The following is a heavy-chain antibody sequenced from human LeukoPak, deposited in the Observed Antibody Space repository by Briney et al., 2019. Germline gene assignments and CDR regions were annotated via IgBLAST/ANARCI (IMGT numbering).Heavy chain of an antibody. Sequence: PSETLSLTCTVSGGSISNSNYYWGWVRQPPGKGLEWIGTIYYSGNTYYNPSLKSRVTISVDTSKNQFSLRLTSVIAADTAVYFCMRHEEEDGYNAKPFDFWGQGTLVTVSS. D-gene: IGHD5-24*01. CDR2: IYYSGNT. J-gene: IGHJ4*02. CDR3: MRHEEEDGYNAKPFDF. CDR1: GGSISNSNYY. V-gene: IGHV4-39*01.